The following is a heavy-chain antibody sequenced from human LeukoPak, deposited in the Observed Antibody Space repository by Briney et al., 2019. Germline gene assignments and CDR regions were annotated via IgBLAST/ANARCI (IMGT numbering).Heavy chain of an antibody. Sequence: GGSLRLSCAASGFTFNNYAMHWVRQAPGKGLEWVAVISYDGPNRYYADSVKGRFIISRDNSKNMLYLQMNSLRAEDTALYYCAKDFAKYCSGGCDFQHWGQGTLVTVS. CDR1: GFTFNNYA. V-gene: IGHV3-30*18. CDR2: ISYDGPNR. CDR3: AKDFAKYCSGGCDFQH. D-gene: IGHD2-15*01. J-gene: IGHJ1*01.